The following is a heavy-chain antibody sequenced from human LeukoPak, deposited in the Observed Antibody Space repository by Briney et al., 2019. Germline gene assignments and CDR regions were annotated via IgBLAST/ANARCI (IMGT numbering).Heavy chain of an antibody. D-gene: IGHD6-6*01. CDR2: INPSGGST. CDR1: GYTFTNYY. V-gene: IGHV1-46*01. J-gene: IGHJ4*02. Sequence: ASVKVSCKASGYTFTNYYMHWVRQAPGQGLEWMGIINPSGGSTFYAQKFQGRVTMTRDTSTSTVYMELSSLRSEDTAVYYCARDAGSSGYFDYWGQGTLVTVSS. CDR3: ARDAGSSGYFDY.